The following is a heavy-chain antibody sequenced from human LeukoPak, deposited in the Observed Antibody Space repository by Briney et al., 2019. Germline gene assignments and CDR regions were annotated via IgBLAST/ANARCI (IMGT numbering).Heavy chain of an antibody. CDR1: GKTLSDLS. CDR2: SDPEDGER. CDR3: VTGFTTMAVDYFDY. Sequence: ASVKVSCKVSGKTLSDLSIHWLRQPPGKGLEWLGGSDPEDGERIYAQMFQGRVTMSEDTSIDTAYMELSSLRSEDTAVYYCVTGFTTMAVDYFDYWGQGTLVTVSP. V-gene: IGHV1-24*01. J-gene: IGHJ4*02. D-gene: IGHD5-18*01.